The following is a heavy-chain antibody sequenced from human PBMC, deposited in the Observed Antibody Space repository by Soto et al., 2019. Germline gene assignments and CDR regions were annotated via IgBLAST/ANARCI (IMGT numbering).Heavy chain of an antibody. CDR3: ATNYGSGSAHFDN. CDR1: GDTFNFYT. J-gene: IGHJ4*02. Sequence: QVQLVQSGAEVKTPGSSVKVSCTASGDTFNFYTLSWVRQAPGQGLEWMGRIIPMLGMSNYAQKFQGRVTMIADKSTSTAYMGLSSLRSEDTDLYYCATNYGSGSAHFDNWGQGTLVTVSS. D-gene: IGHD3-10*01. CDR2: IIPMLGMS. V-gene: IGHV1-69*02.